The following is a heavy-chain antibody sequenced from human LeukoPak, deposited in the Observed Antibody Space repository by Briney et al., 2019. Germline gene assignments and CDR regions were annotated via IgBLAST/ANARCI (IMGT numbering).Heavy chain of an antibody. CDR1: GYTFTGYY. Sequence: SVKVSCKASGYTFTGYYMHWVRQAPGQGLEWMGGIIPIFGTANYAQKFQGRVTITADKSTSTAYMELSSLRSEDTAVYYCARTRSSSSSWYGQFDYWGQGTLVTVSS. CDR3: ARTRSSSSSWYGQFDY. CDR2: IIPIFGTA. J-gene: IGHJ4*02. V-gene: IGHV1-69*06. D-gene: IGHD6-13*01.